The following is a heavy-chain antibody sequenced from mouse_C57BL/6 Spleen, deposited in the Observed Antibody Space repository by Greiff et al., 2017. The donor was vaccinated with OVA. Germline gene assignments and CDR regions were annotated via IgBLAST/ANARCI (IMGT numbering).Heavy chain of an antibody. Sequence: EVQLVESGGDLVKPGGSLKLSCAASGFTFSSYGMSWVRQTPDKRLEWVATISSGGSYTYYPDSVKGRFTISRDNAKNTLYLQMRSLKSEDTAMYYCAREGDVELYFDYWGQGTTLTVSS. V-gene: IGHV5-6*01. CDR3: AREGDVELYFDY. J-gene: IGHJ2*01. CDR1: GFTFSSYG. D-gene: IGHD3-3*01. CDR2: ISSGGSYT.